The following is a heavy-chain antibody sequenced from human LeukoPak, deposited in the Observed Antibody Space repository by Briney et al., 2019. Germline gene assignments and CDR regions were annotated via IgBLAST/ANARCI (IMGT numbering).Heavy chain of an antibody. CDR2: ISYDGSNK. CDR1: GVAFSSYG. Sequence: GGSLRLSCAASGVAFSSYGMHGVREAPGKGLEWGAVISYDGSNKYYADSVKGGFTISRDNSKNRLYPQMNSLRAHDTAVYYCAKDRGGYFDYWGQGTLVTVSS. D-gene: IGHD3-16*01. J-gene: IGHJ4*02. CDR3: AKDRGGYFDY. V-gene: IGHV3-30*18.